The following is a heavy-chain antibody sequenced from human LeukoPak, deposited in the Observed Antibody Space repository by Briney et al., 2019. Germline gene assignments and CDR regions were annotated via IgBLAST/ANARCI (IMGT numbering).Heavy chain of an antibody. J-gene: IGHJ4*02. Sequence: GGSLRLSCAASGFTFSSYAMRWVRQAPGKGLEWVSAISGSGGSTYYADSVKGRFTISRDNSKNTLYLQMNSLRAEDTAVYYCAKTYYDFWSGYYDSDYFDYWGQGTLVTVSS. CDR2: ISGSGGST. CDR3: AKTYYDFWSGYYDSDYFDY. D-gene: IGHD3-3*01. CDR1: GFTFSSYA. V-gene: IGHV3-23*01.